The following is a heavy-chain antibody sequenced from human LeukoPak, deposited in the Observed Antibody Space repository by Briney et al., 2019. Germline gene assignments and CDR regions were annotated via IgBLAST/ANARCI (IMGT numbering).Heavy chain of an antibody. J-gene: IGHJ3*01. D-gene: IGHD1-14*01. V-gene: IGHV4-59*08. CDR2: INYRGTT. CDR1: GGSISTYY. CDR3: ARHEPTWRDAFDF. Sequence: WETLRLIYTVSGGSISTYYLSWIRQSPGKGLEYIGYINYRGTTDSKPSLKSRVTISVDTSKNQFSLKLNSVTAADTAVYFCARHEPTWRDAFDFWGQGAMTTVSS.